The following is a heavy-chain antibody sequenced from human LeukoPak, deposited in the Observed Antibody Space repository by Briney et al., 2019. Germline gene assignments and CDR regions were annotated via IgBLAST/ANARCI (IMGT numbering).Heavy chain of an antibody. CDR3: ARHRLGRYDAFDI. J-gene: IGHJ3*02. CDR2: IYYSGSS. V-gene: IGHV4-39*01. D-gene: IGHD6-25*01. Sequence: GSIYYSGSSYYNPSLKSRVTRSGDTSKNQFSLKLSSVTAADTAVYYCARHRLGRYDAFDIWGQGTMVTVSS.